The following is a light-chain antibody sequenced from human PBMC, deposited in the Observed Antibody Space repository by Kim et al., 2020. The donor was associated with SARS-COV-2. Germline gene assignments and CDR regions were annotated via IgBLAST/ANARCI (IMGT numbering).Light chain of an antibody. CDR1: QSVSSNY. V-gene: IGKV3-20*01. Sequence: EVVLTQSPATLSLSPGERATLSCRASQSVSSNYLAWYQQKPGQAPRLLIHGASSRAIGIPDRFSGSGSGTDFTLTISRVEPGDFAVYYCQQYGSSPYTFGQGTKLEI. CDR2: GAS. CDR3: QQYGSSPYT. J-gene: IGKJ2*01.